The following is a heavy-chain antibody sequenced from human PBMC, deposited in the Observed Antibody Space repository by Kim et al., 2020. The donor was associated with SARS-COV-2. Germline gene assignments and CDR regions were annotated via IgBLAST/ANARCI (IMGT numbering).Heavy chain of an antibody. CDR2: IYYTGSS. CDR3: ASTLATAPLYFFDH. D-gene: IGHD2-15*01. Sequence: SETLSLTCSVSGDSISGTTYYWVWIRQPPGKGPEWIGSIYYTGSSYYNPSLRSRVTISVDTSKHQFSLRLTSVTAADTAVYYCASTLATAPLYFFDHWG. CDR1: GDSISGTTYY. V-gene: IGHV4-39*01. J-gene: IGHJ4*01.